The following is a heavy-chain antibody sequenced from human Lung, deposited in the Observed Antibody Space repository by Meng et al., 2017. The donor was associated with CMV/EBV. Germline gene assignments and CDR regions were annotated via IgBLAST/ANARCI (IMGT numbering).Heavy chain of an antibody. J-gene: IGHJ5*02. Sequence: FSSYYRRWVRQAPGQGLEWMGWINRGSGGTYYTQKVQGRVTITRDTSISTAYMELSRLRSDDTAVYYCASAPILSGRYFVLSWFDPWGQGTLVTVSS. CDR1: FSSYY. D-gene: IGHD1-26*01. V-gene: IGHV1-2*02. CDR2: INRGSGGT. CDR3: ASAPILSGRYFVLSWFDP.